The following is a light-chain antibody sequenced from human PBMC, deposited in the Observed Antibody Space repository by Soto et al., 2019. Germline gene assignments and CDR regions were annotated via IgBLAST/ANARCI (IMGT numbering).Light chain of an antibody. J-gene: IGKJ2*01. Sequence: DVEMTQSPSTLPTSIGDRVTINCRARQNVSNWLAWYQQKPGKAPKLLIYKASRLESGVPSRFSASGSGTDFTLTISSLQSDDFATYFCQQYSKESTFGQGTKLEIK. CDR3: QQYSKEST. CDR1: QNVSNW. CDR2: KAS. V-gene: IGKV1-5*03.